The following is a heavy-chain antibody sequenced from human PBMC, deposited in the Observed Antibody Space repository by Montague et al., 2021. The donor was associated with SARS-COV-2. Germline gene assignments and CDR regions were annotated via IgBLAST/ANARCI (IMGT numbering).Heavy chain of an antibody. Sequence: SETLSLTCTVSAGSINNHYWSWIRQTPGKELEWIAYVYFSGTASYNPSLKSRVTISVDTSRNQFSLQLTSVTAADTAVYYCARRPSSGWSFDHWGQGTQVPVSS. J-gene: IGHJ4*02. CDR1: AGSINNHY. V-gene: IGHV4-59*08. CDR3: ARRPSSGWSFDH. CDR2: VYFSGTA. D-gene: IGHD6-19*01.